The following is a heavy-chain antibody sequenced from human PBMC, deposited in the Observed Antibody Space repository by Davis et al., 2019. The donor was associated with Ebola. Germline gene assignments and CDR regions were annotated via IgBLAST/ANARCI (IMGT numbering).Heavy chain of an antibody. CDR1: GFIFSNYW. V-gene: IGHV3-7*03. CDR2: IKQDGSVT. Sequence: GESLKISCAASGFIFSNYWMTWVRQAPGKGLEWVANIKQDGSVTYYVDSVRGRFTISRDNAKNSLDLQMSSLRAEDTAVYYCAREGRRRAITMIPGYWGQGTLVTVSS. CDR3: AREGRRRAITMIPGY. D-gene: IGHD3-22*01. J-gene: IGHJ4*02.